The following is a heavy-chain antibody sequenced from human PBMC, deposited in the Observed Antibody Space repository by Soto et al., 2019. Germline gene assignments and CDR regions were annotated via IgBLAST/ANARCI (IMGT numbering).Heavy chain of an antibody. D-gene: IGHD5-12*01. V-gene: IGHV3-23*01. CDR3: AKDNSPYSGYNSFDY. CDR1: GFTFSSYV. J-gene: IGHJ4*02. CDR2: ISGSGTNT. Sequence: EVRLLESGGGLIKPGGSLRLSCAASGFTFSSYVMSWVRQAPGTGLEWVSGISGSGTNTYYADSVKGRFTISRDNSKNTLYLQMTSLRAEDTADYYCAKDNSPYSGYNSFDYWGEGTLVTVSS.